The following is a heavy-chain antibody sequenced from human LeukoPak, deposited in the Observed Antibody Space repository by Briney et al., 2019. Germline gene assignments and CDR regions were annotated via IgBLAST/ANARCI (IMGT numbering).Heavy chain of an antibody. CDR1: GLYLSTYE. J-gene: IGHJ5*02. V-gene: IGHV3-48*03. CDR2: ITISGHAK. Sequence: PGGSLRLSCAASGLYLSTYEMNWVRQAPGKGLEWIADITISGHAKNYADSVKGRFTISRDNARTSLYLQMNSLRVEDTGVYYCARGDPHADLWGQGTLVTVSS. CDR3: ARGDPHADL.